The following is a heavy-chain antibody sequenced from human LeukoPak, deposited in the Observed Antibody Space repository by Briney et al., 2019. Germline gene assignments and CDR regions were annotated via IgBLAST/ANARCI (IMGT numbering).Heavy chain of an antibody. CDR1: GGSISSYY. CDR2: IYYSGST. Sequence: SETLSLTCTVSGGSISSYYWSWIRQPPGKGLEWIGYIYYSGSTNYIPSLKSRVTISVDTSKNQFSLKLSSVTAADTAAYYCARHEGYSSSQPFGYWGQGTLVTVSS. V-gene: IGHV4-59*08. D-gene: IGHD6-13*01. CDR3: ARHEGYSSSQPFGY. J-gene: IGHJ4*02.